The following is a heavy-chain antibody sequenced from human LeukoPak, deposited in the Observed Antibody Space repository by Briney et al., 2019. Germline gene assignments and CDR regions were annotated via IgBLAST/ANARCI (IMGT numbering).Heavy chain of an antibody. V-gene: IGHV4-34*01. J-gene: IGHJ4*02. CDR2: INHSGST. CDR3: ATRRVGATFDY. CDR1: GGSFSGYY. Sequence: SETLSLTCAVYGGSFSGYYWSWIRQPPGKGLEWIGEINHSGSTNYNPSLRSRVTMSLDTSKNQFSLTLSSVTAADTAVYFCATRRVGATFDYWGQGTLVTVSS. D-gene: IGHD1-26*01.